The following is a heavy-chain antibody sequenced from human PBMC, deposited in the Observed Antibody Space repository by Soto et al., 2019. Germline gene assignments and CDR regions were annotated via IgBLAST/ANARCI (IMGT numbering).Heavy chain of an antibody. CDR1: GGTFSSYA. Sequence: GASVKVSCKASGGTFSSYAISWVRQAPGQGLEWMGGIIPIFGTANYAQKFQGRVTITADKSTSTAHMELSSLRSEDTAVYYCARDTAMVSFDYWGQGTLVTVSS. V-gene: IGHV1-69*06. J-gene: IGHJ4*02. CDR3: ARDTAMVSFDY. CDR2: IIPIFGTA. D-gene: IGHD5-18*01.